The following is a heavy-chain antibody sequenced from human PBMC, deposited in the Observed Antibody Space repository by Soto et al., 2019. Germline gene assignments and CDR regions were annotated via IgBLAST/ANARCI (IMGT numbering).Heavy chain of an antibody. V-gene: IGHV3-74*01. J-gene: IGHJ6*02. Sequence: EVQLVESGGGLVQPGGSLRLSCAAAGFTFSSYWMHWVRQAPGKGLVWVSRINGDGSNTFYADSVKGRFTISRDNAKNTVYLKMNSLRAEDMAVYYCARGIQYRYGMDVWGQGTTVTVSS. CDR2: INGDGSNT. CDR1: GFTFSSYW. CDR3: ARGIQYRYGMDV. D-gene: IGHD4-4*01.